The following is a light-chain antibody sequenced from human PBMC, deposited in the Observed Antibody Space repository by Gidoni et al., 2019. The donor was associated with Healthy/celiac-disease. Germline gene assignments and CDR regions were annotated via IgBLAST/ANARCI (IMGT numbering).Light chain of an antibody. CDR1: QDISNY. J-gene: IGKJ3*01. CDR2: DAS. CDR3: QQYDNLLRFX. Sequence: DIQMTQSPSSLSASVGDRVTITCQASQDISNYLNWYQKKPGKAPKLLIYDASNLETGVPSRFSGSGSGTDFTFTISSLQPEDIATYYCQQYDNLLRFXFXPGTKVDIK. V-gene: IGKV1-33*01.